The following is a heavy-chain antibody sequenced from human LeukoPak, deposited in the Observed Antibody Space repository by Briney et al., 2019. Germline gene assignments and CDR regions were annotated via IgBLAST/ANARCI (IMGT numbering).Heavy chain of an antibody. V-gene: IGHV4-39*07. CDR3: ARAGPGYYASGNYENWFAP. J-gene: IGHJ5*02. Sequence: SETLSLTGTVSGGAISRSSYYWGWIRQPPGKGLEGIGNIFYSGSPYYNPSLKSRVTISVDTSKNQFSLKVTSVTAADTAVYYCARAGPGYYASGNYENWFAPWGQGTLVTVSS. CDR2: IFYSGSP. D-gene: IGHD3-10*01. CDR1: GGAISRSSYY.